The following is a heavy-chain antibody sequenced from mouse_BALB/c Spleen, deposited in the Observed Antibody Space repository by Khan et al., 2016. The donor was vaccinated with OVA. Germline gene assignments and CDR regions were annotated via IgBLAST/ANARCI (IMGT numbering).Heavy chain of an antibody. Sequence: QVQLQQSGPGLVAPSQSLSLTCTVSGFSLSRYCVQWVRQPPGKGLEWLGMIWGDGITDYNSTLKSRLSISKDNSKSQVFLKMNSLQTDDTAMYYCDRGDYYGNIYSMDYWGQGTSVTVSS. V-gene: IGHV2-6-4*01. CDR2: IWGDGIT. D-gene: IGHD1-1*01. J-gene: IGHJ4*01. CDR3: DRGDYYGNIYSMDY. CDR1: GFSLSRYC.